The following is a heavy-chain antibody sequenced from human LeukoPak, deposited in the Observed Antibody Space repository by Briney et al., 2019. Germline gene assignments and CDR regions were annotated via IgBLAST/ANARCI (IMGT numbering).Heavy chain of an antibody. CDR2: ISAYNGNT. D-gene: IGHD3-16*01. Sequence: ASVKVSCKASGYTFTSYGISRVRQAPGQGLEWMGWISAYNGNTNYAQKLQGRVTMTTDTSTSTAYMELRSLRSDDTAVYYCARDEPLMGELRALDYYYYGMDVWGQGTTVTVSS. J-gene: IGHJ6*02. CDR3: ARDEPLMGELRALDYYYYGMDV. CDR1: GYTFTSYG. V-gene: IGHV1-18*01.